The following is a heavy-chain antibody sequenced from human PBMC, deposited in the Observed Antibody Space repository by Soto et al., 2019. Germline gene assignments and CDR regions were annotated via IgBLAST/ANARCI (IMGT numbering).Heavy chain of an antibody. CDR1: GLPFSSYG. J-gene: IGHJ4*02. Sequence: PCGLPGLSFAASGLPFSSYGITWVRQAPGKGLEWVSGISGSGGSTYYADSVKGRFTISRDNSKNTLYLQMNSLRAEDTAVYYCAKDLYYYDSWGQGTLVTVSS. CDR2: ISGSGGST. CDR3: AKDLYYYDS. V-gene: IGHV3-23*01.